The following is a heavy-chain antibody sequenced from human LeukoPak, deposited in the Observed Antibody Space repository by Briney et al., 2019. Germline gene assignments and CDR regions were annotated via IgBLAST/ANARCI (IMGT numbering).Heavy chain of an antibody. CDR2: IGTGNNK. CDR1: GFTFNNYE. V-gene: IGHV3-69-1*01. J-gene: IGHJ5*02. D-gene: IGHD2-15*01. Sequence: GGSLRLSCEASGFTFNNYEMNWVRQAPGKGLEWVSYIGTGNNKHYADSIKGRFTTSRDDAKNSLYLQMNSLRSDDTAVYYCARVFTPGCSGGSCYFRNWFDPWGQGTLVTVSS. CDR3: ARVFTPGCSGGSCYFRNWFDP.